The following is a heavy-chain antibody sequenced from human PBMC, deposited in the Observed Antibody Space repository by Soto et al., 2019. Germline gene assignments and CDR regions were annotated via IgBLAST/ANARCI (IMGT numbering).Heavy chain of an antibody. CDR1: GFTFSSYA. V-gene: IGHV3-23*01. D-gene: IGHD2-15*01. CDR3: AKGDCSGGRCYFSALDS. CDR2: ISGSGGST. Sequence: GGSLRLSCAASGFTFSSYAMSWVRQAPGRGLEWVSAISGSGGSTYYTESVKGRFTISRDNSKNTLFLQMNSLRAEDTAVYFCAKGDCSGGRCYFSALDSWGQGTMVTFSS. J-gene: IGHJ3*02.